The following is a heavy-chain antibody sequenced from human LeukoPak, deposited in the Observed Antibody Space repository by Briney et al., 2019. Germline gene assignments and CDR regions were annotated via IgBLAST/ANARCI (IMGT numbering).Heavy chain of an antibody. Sequence: GGSLRLSCAASGFTFSSYGMNWVRQAPGKGLEWVSSISSSSSYIYYADSVKGRFTISRDNAKNSLYLQMNSLRAEDTAVYYCARDQGVVVTRSDAFDIWGQGTMVTVSS. CDR2: ISSSSSYI. CDR3: ARDQGVVVTRSDAFDI. D-gene: IGHD3-22*01. V-gene: IGHV3-21*01. CDR1: GFTFSSYG. J-gene: IGHJ3*02.